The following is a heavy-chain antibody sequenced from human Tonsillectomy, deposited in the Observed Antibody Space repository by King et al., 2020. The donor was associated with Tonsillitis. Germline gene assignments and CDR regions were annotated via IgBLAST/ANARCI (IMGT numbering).Heavy chain of an antibody. Sequence: VQLVESGGGVVQPGRSLRLSCVASGFTFSSYAFHWVRQAPGKGLKWVAVISYDGSNKYYADSVKGRFTISRDNSKNTLYLQMNSLRAEDTAVYYCARDPQVVAEPEFGYWGQGTLVTVSS. CDR2: ISYDGSNK. CDR1: GFTFSSYA. J-gene: IGHJ4*02. D-gene: IGHD2-15*01. CDR3: ARDPQVVAEPEFGY. V-gene: IGHV3-30*04.